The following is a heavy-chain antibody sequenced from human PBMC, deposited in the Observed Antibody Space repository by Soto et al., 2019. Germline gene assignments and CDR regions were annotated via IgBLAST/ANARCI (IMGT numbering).Heavy chain of an antibody. J-gene: IGHJ6*04. CDR1: GASISSYF. Sequence: QVQLQESGPGLVKASETLSLTCNVSGASISSYFWSWIRQPPGKGLEWIGHTYYTGSTNYSPSLSWRVTLAAGTSQTQVSLPLRSVNSGDAAVYFFSGQVDGSDDFFGFGAWGKGTTFSVSS. CDR3: SGQVDGSDDFFGFGA. V-gene: IGHV4-59*08. CDR2: TYYTGST. D-gene: IGHD3-10*01.